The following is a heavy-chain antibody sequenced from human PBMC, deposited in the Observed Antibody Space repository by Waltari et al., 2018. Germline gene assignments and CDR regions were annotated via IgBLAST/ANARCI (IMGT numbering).Heavy chain of an antibody. CDR3: VMYSSEFLGDC. D-gene: IGHD6-25*01. CDR2: INTDGSIR. V-gene: IGHV3-74*01. J-gene: IGHJ4*02. Sequence: EMQLVESGGGLVQPGGSLRLSCAASGFIFRSFWMHWVRQAPGKGRVSVSNINTDGSIRRYADSVKGRFTISRDNAKNMLFLEMNNLRVEDTAVYYCVMYSSEFLGDCWGQGTLVAVSS. CDR1: GFIFRSFW.